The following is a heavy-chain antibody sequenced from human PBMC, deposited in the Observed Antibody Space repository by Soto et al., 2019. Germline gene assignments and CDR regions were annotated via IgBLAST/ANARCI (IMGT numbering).Heavy chain of an antibody. V-gene: IGHV1-3*05. J-gene: IGHJ4*02. CDR3: AGGVAPYYFDY. CDR2: LNAGNGKT. Sequence: QVQLVQSGAEEKKPGASVKVSCKASGYTFTSYAMHWVRQAPGQRLEWMGWLNAGNGKTKYSQKFQGRVTITSDTSASAANMQLCSLRAEYKAVYYCAGGVAPYYFDYWGQGTLVTVSS. D-gene: IGHD2-15*01. CDR1: GYTFTSYA.